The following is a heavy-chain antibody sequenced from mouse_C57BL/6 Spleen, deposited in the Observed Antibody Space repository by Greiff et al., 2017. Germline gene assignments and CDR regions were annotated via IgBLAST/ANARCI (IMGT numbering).Heavy chain of an antibody. CDR3: ATSYDYDSAWFAY. CDR1: GFSLTSYG. D-gene: IGHD2-4*01. CDR2: IWGVGST. V-gene: IGHV2-6*01. J-gene: IGHJ3*01. Sequence: VKLMESGPGLVAPSQSLSITCTVSGFSLTSYGVDWVRQSPGKGLEWLGVIWGVGSTNYNSALKSRLSISKDNSKSQVFLKMNSLQTDDTAMYYCATSYDYDSAWFAYWGQGTLVTVSA.